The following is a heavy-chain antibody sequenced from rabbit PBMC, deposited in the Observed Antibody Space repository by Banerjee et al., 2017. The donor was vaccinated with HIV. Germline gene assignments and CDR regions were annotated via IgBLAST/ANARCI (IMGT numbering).Heavy chain of an antibody. CDR3: ARDEASTGGYVLSL. D-gene: IGHD7-1*01. Sequence: ASWVNGRFTISRSTSLNTVDLKMTSLTAADTATYFCARDEASTGGYVLSLWGPGTLVTVS. V-gene: IGHV1S43*01. J-gene: IGHJ4*01.